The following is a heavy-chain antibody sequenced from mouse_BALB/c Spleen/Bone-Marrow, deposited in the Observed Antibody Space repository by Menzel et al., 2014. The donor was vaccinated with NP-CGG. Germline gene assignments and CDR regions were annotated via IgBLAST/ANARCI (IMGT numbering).Heavy chain of an antibody. J-gene: IGHJ4*01. CDR3: ARGKTYAMDY. CDR1: GYTFTSYV. V-gene: IGHV1-14*01. D-gene: IGHD2-1*01. Sequence: LKECGPELVKPGASVKMSCKASGYTFTSYVMHWVKQKPGQGLEWIGYINPYNDGTKYNEKFKGKATLTSDKSSSTAYMELSSLTSEDSAVYYCARGKTYAMDYWGQGTSVTVSS. CDR2: INPYNDGT.